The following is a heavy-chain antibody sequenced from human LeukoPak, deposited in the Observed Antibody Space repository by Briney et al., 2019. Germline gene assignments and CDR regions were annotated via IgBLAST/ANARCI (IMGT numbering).Heavy chain of an antibody. V-gene: IGHV3-23*01. Sequence: GGSLRLSCVGSGFTFRSHAMSWVRQAPEKGLEFVSGIYENGGTTYYADSVKGRFSISRDNSKNTLYLQMDSLRGEDAAVYYCAKDFRIGYSAHFDYWGQGALVTVSS. CDR3: AKDFRIGYSAHFDY. D-gene: IGHD2-21*01. CDR1: GFTFRSHA. CDR2: IYENGGTT. J-gene: IGHJ4*02.